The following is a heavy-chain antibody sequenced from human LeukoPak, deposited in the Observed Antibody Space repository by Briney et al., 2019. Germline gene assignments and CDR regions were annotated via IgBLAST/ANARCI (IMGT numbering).Heavy chain of an antibody. CDR3: ARRGYYDSSGYDY. Sequence: GGSLRLSCAASGFTFSSYGMHWVRQAPGKGLEWVAFIRYDGSNKYYADSVKGRFTISRDNAKNSLYLQINRLRAEDTAIYYCARRGYYDSSGYDYWGQGTLVTVSS. CDR1: GFTFSSYG. J-gene: IGHJ4*02. D-gene: IGHD3-22*01. V-gene: IGHV3-30*02. CDR2: IRYDGSNK.